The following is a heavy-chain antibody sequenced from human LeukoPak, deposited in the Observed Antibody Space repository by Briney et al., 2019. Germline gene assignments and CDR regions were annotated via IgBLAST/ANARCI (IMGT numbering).Heavy chain of an antibody. Sequence: SVKVSCKASGGTFSTYAINWVRQAPGQGLEWMGGIIPISGTAIYAQKFQGRVTITADESTSTAYMELSSLRSEDTAVYYCARDIRNWFDPWGQGTLVTVSS. J-gene: IGHJ5*02. CDR2: IIPISGTA. CDR3: ARDIRNWFDP. CDR1: GGTFSTYA. V-gene: IGHV1-69*13.